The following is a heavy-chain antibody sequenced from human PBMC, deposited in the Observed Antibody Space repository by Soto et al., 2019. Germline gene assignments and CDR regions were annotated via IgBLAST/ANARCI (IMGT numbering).Heavy chain of an antibody. CDR1: GASISDDGSY. CDR3: ARSWTTAAGWANWFGP. V-gene: IGHV4-31*03. CDR2: IHYSGDT. Sequence: QVQLQESGPGLVKPSQTLSLTCIVSGASISDDGSYWSWIRQHPGKGLEWLGYIHYSGDTYYNSSLESRLTISVDTSKNQFSLKLSSVTAADTAVYYCARSWTTAAGWANWFGPWGQGTLVIVSS. J-gene: IGHJ5*02. D-gene: IGHD6-13*01.